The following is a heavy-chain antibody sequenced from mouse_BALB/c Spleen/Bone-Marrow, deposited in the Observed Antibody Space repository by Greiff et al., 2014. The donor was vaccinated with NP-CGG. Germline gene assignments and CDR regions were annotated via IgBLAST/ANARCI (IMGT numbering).Heavy chain of an antibody. V-gene: IGHV1S41*01. CDR1: GYTFTNYW. D-gene: IGHD2-2*01. CDR2: IAPGSGST. J-gene: IGHJ1*01. Sequence: DLVKPGASVKLSCKASGYTFTNYWINWIKQRPGQSLEWIGRIAPGSGSTYYNEMFKGKTTLTVDTSSSTAYIQLSSLSSEDSDVYFCARERYGYDGWYFDVWGAGTTVTVSS. CDR3: ARERYGYDGWYFDV.